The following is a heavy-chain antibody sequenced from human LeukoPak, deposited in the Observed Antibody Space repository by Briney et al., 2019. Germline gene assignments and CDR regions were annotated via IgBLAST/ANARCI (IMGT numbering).Heavy chain of an antibody. CDR2: ISAYNGNT. J-gene: IGHJ4*02. Sequence: AASVKASCKASGYTFTSYGISWVRQAPGQGLEWMGWISAYNGNTNYAQKLQGRVTMTTDTSTSTAYMELRSLISDDTAVYYCARVPKLYQYYFDYWGQGTLVTVSS. CDR3: ARVPKLYQYYFDY. V-gene: IGHV1-18*01. CDR1: GYTFTSYG.